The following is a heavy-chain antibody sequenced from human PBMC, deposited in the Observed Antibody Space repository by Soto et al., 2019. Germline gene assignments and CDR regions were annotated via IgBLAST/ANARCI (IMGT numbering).Heavy chain of an antibody. D-gene: IGHD6-19*01. CDR2: ITWNGATT. V-gene: IGHV3-20*04. CDR1: GFTFSAHH. CDR3: ARDGGVVVAVDAFDV. J-gene: IGHJ3*01. Sequence: GCSLRLSCAASGFTFSAHHVVWNRQAPGKGLEWVSGITWNGATTGYADSVKGRFTISRDNAKNSLYLQMNSLRVEDTALYYCARDGGVVVAVDAFDVWGQGTMVTVSS.